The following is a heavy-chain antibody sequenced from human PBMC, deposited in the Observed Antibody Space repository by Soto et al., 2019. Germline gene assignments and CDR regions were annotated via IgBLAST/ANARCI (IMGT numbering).Heavy chain of an antibody. CDR2: ISYDGSNK. CDR3: AREGWNYRDFDY. Sequence: LRLSCAASGFTFSGYAMHWVRQAPGKGLEWVAVISYDGSNKYYADSVKGRFTISRDNSKNTLYLQMNSLRAEDTAVYYCAREGWNYRDFDYWGKGTLVTVSS. D-gene: IGHD1-7*01. J-gene: IGHJ4*02. CDR1: GFTFSGYA. V-gene: IGHV3-30-3*01.